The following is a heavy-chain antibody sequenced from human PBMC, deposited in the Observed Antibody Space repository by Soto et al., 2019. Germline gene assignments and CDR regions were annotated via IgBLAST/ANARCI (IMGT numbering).Heavy chain of an antibody. CDR2: IRAYNGNT. CDR3: ARDLPTMDV. J-gene: IGHJ6*02. Sequence: QVQLVQSGAEVKKPGASVKVSCKASGYTFTSYGICWVRQAPGEGLGWMGWIRAYNGNTNYAQKLQGRVAMTTDTSGSAGYMGRRSLRSDDTAVYYCARDLPTMDVWGQGTTVTVSS. CDR1: GYTFTSYG. V-gene: IGHV1-18*01.